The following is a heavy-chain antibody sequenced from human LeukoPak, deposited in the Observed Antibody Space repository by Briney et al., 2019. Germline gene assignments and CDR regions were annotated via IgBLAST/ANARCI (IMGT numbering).Heavy chain of an antibody. CDR2: ISFDGSDK. V-gene: IGHV3-30*04. Sequence: GGSLRLSCAASGFTFDDYAMHWVRQAPGKGLEWVAVISFDGSDKYYADSVKGRFTISRDNSKNTLYLQMNSLRAEDTAAYYCARRWYFDLWGRGTLVTVSS. J-gene: IGHJ2*01. CDR3: ARRWYFDL. D-gene: IGHD5-24*01. CDR1: GFTFDDYA.